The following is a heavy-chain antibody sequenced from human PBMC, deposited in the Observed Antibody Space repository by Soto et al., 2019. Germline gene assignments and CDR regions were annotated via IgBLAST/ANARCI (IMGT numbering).Heavy chain of an antibody. V-gene: IGHV5-51*01. CDR2: IYPGDSNT. CDR3: ARNYYGSGTYSAFNI. CDR1: EYSFTSYC. Sequence: GESLKISCKGSEYSFTSYCLAWVRQMPGKGLEWMGIIYPGDSNTRYSPSFQGQVTISADKSISTAYLQWSSLKASDTAIYYCARNYYGSGTYSAFNIWGQGTMVTVSS. D-gene: IGHD3-10*01. J-gene: IGHJ3*02.